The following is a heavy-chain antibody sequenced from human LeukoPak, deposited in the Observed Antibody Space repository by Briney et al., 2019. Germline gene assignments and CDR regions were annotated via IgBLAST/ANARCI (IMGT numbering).Heavy chain of an antibody. CDR2: ISSSGSTI. CDR3: TRDGGDYGDLPKLTFDY. Sequence: PGGSLRLSCAASGFTFSDYYMSWIRQAPGRGLEWVSYISSSGSTIYYADSVKGRFTISRDSAKNSLYLQMNSLRAEDTALYYCTRDGGDYGDLPKLTFDYWGQGTLVTVSS. V-gene: IGHV3-11*04. D-gene: IGHD4-17*01. J-gene: IGHJ4*02. CDR1: GFTFSDYY.